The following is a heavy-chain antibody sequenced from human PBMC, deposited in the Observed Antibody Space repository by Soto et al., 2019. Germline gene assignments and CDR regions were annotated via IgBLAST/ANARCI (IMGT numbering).Heavy chain of an antibody. CDR2: ICDSGGRT. V-gene: IGHV3-23*01. CDR1: GFTFSSYA. Sequence: GGSLRLSCAASGFTFSSYAMSWVRQAPGKGLEWVSVICDSGGRTYYADSVKGRFTISRDNSKNTLYLQMNSLRAEDTAVYYCAKTTVTTFQPMPLGWFDPWGQGTLVTVSS. D-gene: IGHD4-17*01. J-gene: IGHJ5*02. CDR3: AKTTVTTFQPMPLGWFDP.